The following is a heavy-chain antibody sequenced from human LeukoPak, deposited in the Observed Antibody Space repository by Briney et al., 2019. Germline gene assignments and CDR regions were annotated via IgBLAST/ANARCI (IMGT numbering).Heavy chain of an antibody. J-gene: IGHJ6*03. D-gene: IGHD6-13*01. CDR1: GGSISSYY. Sequence: SETLSLTCTVSGGSISSYYWSWIRQPLGKGLEWIGYIYYTGSTNYNPSLKSRVAISVDTSKSQFSLNLSSVTAADTAVYYCARMRQQPYCYYHYMDVWGKGTTVTVSS. V-gene: IGHV4-59*01. CDR2: IYYTGST. CDR3: ARMRQQPYCYYHYMDV.